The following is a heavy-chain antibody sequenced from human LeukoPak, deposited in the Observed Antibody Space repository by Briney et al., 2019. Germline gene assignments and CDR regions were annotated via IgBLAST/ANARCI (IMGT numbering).Heavy chain of an antibody. D-gene: IGHD5-18*01. CDR3: ARAGYSYGYGDYYYYGIDV. J-gene: IGHJ6*02. CDR1: GYTFTSYG. V-gene: IGHV1-18*01. Sequence: ASVKVSCKASGYTFTSYGISWVRQAPGQGLEWMGWISAYNGNTNYTQKLQGRVTMTTDTSTSTAYMELRSLRSDGTAVYYCARAGYSYGYGDYYYYGIDVWGQGTSVTVSS. CDR2: ISAYNGNT.